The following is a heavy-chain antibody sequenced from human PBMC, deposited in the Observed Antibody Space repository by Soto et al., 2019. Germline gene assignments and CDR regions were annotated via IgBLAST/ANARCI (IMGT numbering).Heavy chain of an antibody. J-gene: IGHJ5*02. CDR2: IIPIFGTP. V-gene: IGHV1-69*06. Sequence: SVKVSCKASGGTFSTYTFSWVRQAPGQGLEWMGRIIPIFGTPYYAQRFQGRVTITADKSTSTVYMELSSLGSDDTAVYFCARGLECRGYCLDKPTWFGPWGQGTLVTVSS. CDR3: ARGLECRGYCLDKPTWFGP. D-gene: IGHD2-15*01. CDR1: GGTFSTYT.